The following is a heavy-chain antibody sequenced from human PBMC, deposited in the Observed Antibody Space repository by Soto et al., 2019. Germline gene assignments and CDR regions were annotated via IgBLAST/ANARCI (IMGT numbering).Heavy chain of an antibody. CDR1: GGTFSSYT. J-gene: IGHJ4*02. CDR2: IIPILGIA. D-gene: IGHD2-15*01. CDR3: ARVGAGYCSGGSCYDY. Sequence: VQLVQSGAEVKKPGSSVKVSCKASGGTFSSYTISWVRQAPGQGLEWMGRIIPILGIANYAQKFQGRVTITADKSTSTAYMELSSLRSEDTAVYYCARVGAGYCSGGSCYDYWGQGTLVTVSS. V-gene: IGHV1-69*02.